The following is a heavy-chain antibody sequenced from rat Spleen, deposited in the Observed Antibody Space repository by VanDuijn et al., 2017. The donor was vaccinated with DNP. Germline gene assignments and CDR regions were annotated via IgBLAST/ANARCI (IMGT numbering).Heavy chain of an antibody. V-gene: IGHV5-25*01. CDR2: ITTSGGAT. Sequence: EVQLVESGGGLVQPGRSLKLSCAASGLTFTHYDMVWVRQAPTKGLEWVATITTSGGATYYRDSVKGRFAVSRNNAESTLYLQMNSLRYEDMATYYCAKAGGYSPWYFDYWGQGVMVTVSS. CDR1: GLTFTHYD. D-gene: IGHD1-11*01. J-gene: IGHJ2*01. CDR3: AKAGGYSPWYFDY.